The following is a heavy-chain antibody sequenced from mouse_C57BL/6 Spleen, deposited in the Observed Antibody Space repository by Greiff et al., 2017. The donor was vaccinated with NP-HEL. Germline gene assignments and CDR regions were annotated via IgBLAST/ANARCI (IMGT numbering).Heavy chain of an antibody. J-gene: IGHJ2*01. CDR2: ISYDGSN. Sequence: DVKLQESGPGLVKPSQSLSLTCSVTGYSITSGYYWNWIRQFPGNKLEWMGYISYDGSNNYNPSLKNRISITRDTSKNQFFLKLNSVTTEDTATYYCARVGSSGYGIDYWGQGTTLTVSS. D-gene: IGHD3-2*02. CDR1: GYSITSGYY. V-gene: IGHV3-6*01. CDR3: ARVGSSGYGIDY.